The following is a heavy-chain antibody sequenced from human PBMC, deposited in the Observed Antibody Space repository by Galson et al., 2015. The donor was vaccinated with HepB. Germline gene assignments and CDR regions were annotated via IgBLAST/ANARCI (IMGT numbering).Heavy chain of an antibody. J-gene: IGHJ3*02. D-gene: IGHD3-22*01. Sequence: SLRLSCAASGFTFSDYYMSWIRQAPGKGLEWVSYISSSSSYTNYADSVRGRFTISRDNAKNSLYLQMNSLTAEDTAMYYCANFYHSSGWYAFDMWGQGTMITVSS. V-gene: IGHV3-11*03. CDR1: GFTFSDYY. CDR3: ANFYHSSGWYAFDM. CDR2: ISSSSSYT.